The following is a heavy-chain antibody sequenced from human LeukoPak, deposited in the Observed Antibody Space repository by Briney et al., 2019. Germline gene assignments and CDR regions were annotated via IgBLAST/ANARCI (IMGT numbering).Heavy chain of an antibody. V-gene: IGHV1-18*01. CDR2: ISAYNGKT. Sequence: ASVKVSCKPSGYTFTTYGISWVRQAPGQGLEWMGWISAYNGKTNYAQKLQGRVTMTTDTSTSTAYMELRSLRSDDTAVYYCARATKVSPLGYCSGGSCGILGYWGQGTLVTVSS. J-gene: IGHJ4*02. D-gene: IGHD2-15*01. CDR3: ARATKVSPLGYCSGGSCGILGY. CDR1: GYTFTTYG.